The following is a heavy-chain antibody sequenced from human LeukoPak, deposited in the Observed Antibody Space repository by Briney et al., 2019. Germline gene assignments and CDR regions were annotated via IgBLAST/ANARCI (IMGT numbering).Heavy chain of an antibody. CDR2: VNPQGSGT. V-gene: IGHV3-74*01. Sequence: TGGSLRLSCAASGFTFSSYWMHWVRQAPGKGLVWVSRVNPQGSGTSYTDSVKGRFTISRDNAKDALHLRMDNLRVEDTAVYYCAKVWSYYGSGNYYEEGGVADYWAREPRSPSPQ. D-gene: IGHD3-10*01. CDR1: GFTFSSYW. J-gene: IGHJ4*02. CDR3: AKVWSYYGSGNYYEEGGVADY.